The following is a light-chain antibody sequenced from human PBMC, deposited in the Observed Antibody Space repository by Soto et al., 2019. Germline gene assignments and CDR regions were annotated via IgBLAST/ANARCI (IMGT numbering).Light chain of an antibody. CDR3: SLYTSENTYV. J-gene: IGLJ1*01. V-gene: IGLV2-14*02. CDR1: SSDVGAYNL. CDR2: EAS. Sequence: QSALTQPASVSGSPEQSITISCTGTSSDVGAYNLVSWYQQHPGKAPRLIIYEASNRPSGVPDRFSGSKSGNTASLTISGLQAADEADYYCSLYTSENTYVFGTGTKLTVL.